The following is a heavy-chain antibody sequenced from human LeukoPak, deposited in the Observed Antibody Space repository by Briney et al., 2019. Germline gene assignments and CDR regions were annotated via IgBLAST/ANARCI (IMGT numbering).Heavy chain of an antibody. D-gene: IGHD5-24*01. CDR1: GGSISSGSYY. CDR2: IYTSGST. CDR3: ARVEARRERWLQHFDY. J-gene: IGHJ4*02. V-gene: IGHV4-61*02. Sequence: PSETLSLTCTVSGGSISSGSYYWSWIRQPAGKGLEWIGRIYTSGSTNYNPSLKSRLTISVDTSKNQFSLKLSSVTAADTAVYYCARVEARRERWLQHFDYWGQGTLVTVSS.